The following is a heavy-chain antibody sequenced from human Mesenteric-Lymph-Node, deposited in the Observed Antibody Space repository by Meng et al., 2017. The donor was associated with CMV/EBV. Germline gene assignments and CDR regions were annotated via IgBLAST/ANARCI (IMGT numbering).Heavy chain of an antibody. CDR2: IYSGGST. CDR3: ARIGTGYSSSWSFDY. J-gene: IGHJ4*02. D-gene: IGHD6-13*01. CDR1: GFTVSSNY. Sequence: GGSLRLSCAASGFTVSSNYMSWVRQAPGKGLEWVSVIYSGGSTYYADSVKGRFTISRDNSKNTLYLQMNSLGADDTAVYYCARIGTGYSSSWSFDYWGQGTVVTVSS. V-gene: IGHV3-53*01.